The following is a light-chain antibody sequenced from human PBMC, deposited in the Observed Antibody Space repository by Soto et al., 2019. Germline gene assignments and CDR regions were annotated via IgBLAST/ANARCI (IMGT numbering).Light chain of an antibody. J-gene: IGKJ1*01. Sequence: ETVMTQSPATLSVSPGERATLSCRASESVNRNLAWYKQKPGQAPRLLIYGASTRATGISARFSGSGSGTEFTLTISSLQSEDFAVYYCQQYNNWPPCTFGQGTKVEIK. CDR3: QQYNNWPPCT. V-gene: IGKV3-15*01. CDR1: ESVNRN. CDR2: GAS.